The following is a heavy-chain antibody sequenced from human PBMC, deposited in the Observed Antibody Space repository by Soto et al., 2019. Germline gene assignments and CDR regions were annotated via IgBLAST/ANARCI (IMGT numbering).Heavy chain of an antibody. CDR1: GGSIRSYY. V-gene: IGHV4-59*01. CDR2: IYYSGGT. Sequence: SETLSLTCTASGGSIRSYYWSWIRQPPGKGLEWIGYIYYSGGTNYNPSLKSRVTISVDTSKNQFSLKLSSVTAADTAVYYCARARSRGYAFDIWGQGTMVTVSS. J-gene: IGHJ3*02. D-gene: IGHD6-13*01. CDR3: ARARSRGYAFDI.